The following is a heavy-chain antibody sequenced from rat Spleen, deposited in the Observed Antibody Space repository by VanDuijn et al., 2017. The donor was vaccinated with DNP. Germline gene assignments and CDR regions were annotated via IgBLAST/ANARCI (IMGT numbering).Heavy chain of an antibody. CDR1: GFNFNDYW. Sequence: EVKLVESGGGLVQPGRSLKLSCAASGFNFNDYWMGWVRQAPKKGLEWVATIVYDGSSSFYGDSVTGRFTISRDNAKSTLYLQMDSLRSEDTATYYCTTHGSIATISTGAMDVWGQGTSVTVSS. D-gene: IGHD1-2*01. CDR3: TTHGSIATISTGAMDV. CDR2: IVYDGSSS. J-gene: IGHJ4*01. V-gene: IGHV5S10*01.